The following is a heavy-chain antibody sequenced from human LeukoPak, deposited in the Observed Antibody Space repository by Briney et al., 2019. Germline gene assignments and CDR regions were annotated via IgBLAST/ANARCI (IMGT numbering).Heavy chain of an antibody. CDR2: IKQDGSDK. J-gene: IGHJ6*02. CDR3: TRDYRGKDV. D-gene: IGHD3-16*02. V-gene: IGHV3-7*01. CDR1: GFTFSAYW. Sequence: GKSLRLSCAASGFTFSAYWMSWVRQAPGKGLEWVANIKQDGSDKFYADSMKGRFTISRDNAKNSVYLLMDSLRVEDAAVYYCTRDYRGKDVWGRGTTVTVSS.